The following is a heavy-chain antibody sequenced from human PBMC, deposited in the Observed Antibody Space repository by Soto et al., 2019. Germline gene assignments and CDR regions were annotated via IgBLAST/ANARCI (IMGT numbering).Heavy chain of an antibody. D-gene: IGHD2-15*01. Sequence: EVQLLESGGGLVQPGGSLRLSCAASGFDCSSYVLSWVRQAPGEGLEWVSIISSSGGTTYYADSVKGRFTVSRDNSKNTLYLQMNSLSTEDTATFFCARDKGWRGAFDLWGQGTMVTVSS. CDR2: ISSSGGTT. CDR1: GFDCSSYV. J-gene: IGHJ3*01. V-gene: IGHV3-23*01. CDR3: ARDKGWRGAFDL.